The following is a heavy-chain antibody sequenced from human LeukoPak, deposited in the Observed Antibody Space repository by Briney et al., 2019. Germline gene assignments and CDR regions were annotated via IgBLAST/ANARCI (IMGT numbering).Heavy chain of an antibody. J-gene: IGHJ3*02. D-gene: IGHD1-14*01. CDR1: GFPFSSYW. CDR2: INSDGSST. Sequence: GGSLRLSCAASGFPFSSYWVHWVRQAPGKGLVWVSRINSDGSSTNYADSAKGRFTISRDNAKNTLYLQVNSLRAEDTAVYYCARGAYHQYALDIWGPGTMVTVSS. CDR3: ARGAYHQYALDI. V-gene: IGHV3-74*01.